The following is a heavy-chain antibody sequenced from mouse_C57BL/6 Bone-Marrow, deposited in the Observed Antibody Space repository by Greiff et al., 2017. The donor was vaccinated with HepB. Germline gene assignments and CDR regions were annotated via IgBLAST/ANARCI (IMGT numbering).Heavy chain of an antibody. CDR2: INPYNGDT. V-gene: IGHV1-20*01. Sequence: EVQLQESGPELVKPGASVKISCKASGYSFTGYFMNWVMQSPGKSLEWIGRINPYNGDTFYNQKFKGKATLTADKSSSTAHMELRSLTSEDSAVYYCARLGHGYWGQGTTLTVAS. J-gene: IGHJ2*01. D-gene: IGHD6-1*01. CDR1: GYSFTGYF. CDR3: ARLGHGY.